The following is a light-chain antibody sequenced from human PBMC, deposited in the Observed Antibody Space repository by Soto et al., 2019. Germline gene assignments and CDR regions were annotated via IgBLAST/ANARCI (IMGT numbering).Light chain of an antibody. Sequence: DIQMTQSPSTLSASVVDRVTITCRASQSISSWLAWYQQKPGKAPKLLIYAASTLQSGVPSRFSGSGSGTEFTLTISSLQPEDFASYYCQKLDTYPLTFGQGTRLEIK. J-gene: IGKJ5*01. CDR3: QKLDTYPLT. CDR1: QSISSW. CDR2: AAS. V-gene: IGKV1-5*01.